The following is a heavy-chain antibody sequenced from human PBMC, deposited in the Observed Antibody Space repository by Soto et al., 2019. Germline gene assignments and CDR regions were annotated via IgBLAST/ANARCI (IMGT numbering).Heavy chain of an antibody. CDR1: GGSISSYY. CDR3: AKGAPPRV. CDR2: ITTSGSTT. Sequence: LSLTCTVSGGSISSYYWSWIRPTPGKGLEWVSYITTSGSTTYYADSVKGRFTISRDNAKNSLYLQMNSLRAEDTDVYYCAKGAPPRVWGQGTLVTVSS. J-gene: IGHJ4*02. V-gene: IGHV3-11*01.